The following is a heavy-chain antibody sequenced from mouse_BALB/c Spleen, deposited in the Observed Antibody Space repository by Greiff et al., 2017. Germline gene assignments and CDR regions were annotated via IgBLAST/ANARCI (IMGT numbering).Heavy chain of an antibody. CDR3: ARSSYGYSMDY. V-gene: IGHV3-2*02. CDR1: GYSITSDYA. Sequence: EVQLQESGPGLVKPSQSLSLTCTVTGYSITSDYAWNWIRQFPGNKLEWMGYISYSGSTSYNPSLKSRISITRDTSKNQFFLQLNSVTTEDTATYYCARSSYGYSMDYWGQGTSVTVSS. J-gene: IGHJ4*01. D-gene: IGHD2-2*01. CDR2: ISYSGST.